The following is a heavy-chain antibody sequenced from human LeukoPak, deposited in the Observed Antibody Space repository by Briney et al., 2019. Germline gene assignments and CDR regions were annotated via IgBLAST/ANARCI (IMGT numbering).Heavy chain of an antibody. CDR3: ARQPLRGPVSGEDY. CDR1: VGSISSSTYY. V-gene: IGHV4-39*01. J-gene: IGHJ4*02. CDR2: IYYSGST. D-gene: IGHD1-14*01. Sequence: SETLSLTCTVSVGSISSSTYYWGWIRQPPGKGLEWIGSIYYSGSTYYNPSLKSRVTISVDTSKNQFSLKLSSVTAADTAVYYCARQPLRGPVSGEDYWGQGTLVTVSS.